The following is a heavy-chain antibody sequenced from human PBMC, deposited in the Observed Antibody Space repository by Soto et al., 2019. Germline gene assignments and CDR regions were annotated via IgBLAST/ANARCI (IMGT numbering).Heavy chain of an antibody. CDR3: ARDGGIVVVVAAPGAFDI. CDR2: INPSGGST. Sequence: ASVKFYCKASGYTFTSYYMHWVRQAPGQGLEWMGIINPSGGSTSYAQKFQGRVTMTRDTSTSTVYMELSSLRSEDTAVYYCARDGGIVVVVAAPGAFDIWGQGTMVTVSS. V-gene: IGHV1-46*01. D-gene: IGHD2-15*01. CDR1: GYTFTSYY. J-gene: IGHJ3*02.